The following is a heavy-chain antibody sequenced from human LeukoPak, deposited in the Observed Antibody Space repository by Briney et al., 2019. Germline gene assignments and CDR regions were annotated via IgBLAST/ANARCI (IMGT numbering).Heavy chain of an antibody. CDR1: GFTFSSYA. CDR2: ISYDGSNK. D-gene: IGHD2-15*01. Sequence: PGRSLRLSCAASGFTFSSYAMHWVRQAPGKGLEGVAVISYDGSNKYYADSVRGRFTISRDNSKNTLFLQMSSLRAEDTAVYYCAGPAGGSATPYYFDYWGQGTLVTVSS. V-gene: IGHV3-30*04. J-gene: IGHJ4*02. CDR3: AGPAGGSATPYYFDY.